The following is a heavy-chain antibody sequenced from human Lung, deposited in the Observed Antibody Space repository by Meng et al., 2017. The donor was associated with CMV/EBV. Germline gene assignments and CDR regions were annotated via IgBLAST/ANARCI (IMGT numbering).Heavy chain of an antibody. CDR3: VAYLVGIGGRGY. D-gene: IGHD1-26*01. J-gene: IGHJ4*02. CDR1: GVSVSNYDYH. V-gene: IGHV4-61*08. Sequence: GSLRLXCSVSGVSVSNYDYHWSWIRQSPGKGLEWIGQIYSTATDPFKPSLMSRVTISKDTSKKRFSLTLTSVTAADTALCFCVAYLVGIGGRGYWGQGXMVTVSS. CDR2: IYSTATD.